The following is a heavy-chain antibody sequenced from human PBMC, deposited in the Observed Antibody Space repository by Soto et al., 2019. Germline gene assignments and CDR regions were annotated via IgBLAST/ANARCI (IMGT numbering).Heavy chain of an antibody. Sequence: GGSLRLSCAASGFTFSSYSMNWVRQAPGKGLEWVSSISSSSSYIYYADSVKGRFTISRDNAKNSLYLQMNSLRAEDTAVHYCARDGRDIAAAGTLADYWGQGALVTVSS. J-gene: IGHJ4*02. V-gene: IGHV3-21*01. CDR2: ISSSSSYI. CDR3: ARDGRDIAAAGTLADY. CDR1: GFTFSSYS. D-gene: IGHD6-13*01.